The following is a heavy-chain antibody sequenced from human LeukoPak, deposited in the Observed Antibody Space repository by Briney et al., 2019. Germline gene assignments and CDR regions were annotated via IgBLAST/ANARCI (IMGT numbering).Heavy chain of an antibody. CDR3: ARDSPTGTVLMVYARDFDY. V-gene: IGHV1-18*01. D-gene: IGHD2-8*01. Sequence: ASVKVSCKASGYTFTSYGISWVRQAPGQGLEWMGWISAYNGNTNYAQKLQGGVTMTTDTSTSTAYMELRSLRSDDTAVYYCARDSPTGTVLMVYARDFDYWGQGTLVTVSS. CDR2: ISAYNGNT. J-gene: IGHJ4*02. CDR1: GYTFTSYG.